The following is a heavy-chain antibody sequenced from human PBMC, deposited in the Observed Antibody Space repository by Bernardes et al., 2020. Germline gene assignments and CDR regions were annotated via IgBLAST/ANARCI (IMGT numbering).Heavy chain of an antibody. CDR2: INPNSGGP. CDR3: AREPYCTSTSCRNIDF. CDR1: GYTFTGYY. Sequence: ASVKVSCKASGYTFTGYYMHWVRQAPGQGLEWMGRINPNSGGPNYAQKFQGRVTMTRDTSISTAYMELSRLRSDDTAMYYCAREPYCTSTSCRNIDFWGQGTLVTVSS. D-gene: IGHD2-2*01. J-gene: IGHJ4*02. V-gene: IGHV1-2*06.